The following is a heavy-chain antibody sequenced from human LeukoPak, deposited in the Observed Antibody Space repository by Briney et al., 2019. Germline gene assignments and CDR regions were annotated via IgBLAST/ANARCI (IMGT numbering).Heavy chain of an antibody. CDR1: GGSFSGYY. CDR3: VRDADRSGYYETRWVY. Sequence: SETLSLTCAVYGGSFSGYYWSWIRQPPGKGLEWIGEINHSGSTNYNPSLKSRVTVSLDTSKNQFSLKVTSVTAADTAIYYCVRDADRSGYYETRWVYWGQGTQVTVSS. J-gene: IGHJ4*02. V-gene: IGHV4-34*01. D-gene: IGHD3-22*01. CDR2: INHSGST.